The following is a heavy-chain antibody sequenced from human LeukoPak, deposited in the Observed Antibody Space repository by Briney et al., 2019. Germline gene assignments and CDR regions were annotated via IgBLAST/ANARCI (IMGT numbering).Heavy chain of an antibody. J-gene: IGHJ4*02. V-gene: IGHV1-8*03. Sequence: ASVKVSCKASGYTFTSYAMHWVRQATGQGLEWMGWMNPNSGNTGYAQKFQGRITITRNTSISTAYMELSSLRSEDTAVYYCARERSQGGDTAMDHWGQGTLVTVSS. CDR3: ARERSQGGDTAMDH. D-gene: IGHD5-18*01. CDR1: GYTFTSYA. CDR2: MNPNSGNT.